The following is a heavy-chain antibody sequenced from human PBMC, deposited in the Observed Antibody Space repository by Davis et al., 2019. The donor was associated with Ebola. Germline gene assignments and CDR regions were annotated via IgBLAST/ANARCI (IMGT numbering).Heavy chain of an antibody. CDR3: ARVLSGYYYFYMDV. Sequence: MPGGSLRLSCAVYGGSFSGYYWRWIRQPPGKGLEWIGEINHRGSTNYNPSLKSRVTISVDTSKIQFSLKLSSVTAADTAVYYCARVLSGYYYFYMDVWGKGTTVTVSS. D-gene: IGHD6-25*01. CDR1: GGSFSGYY. V-gene: IGHV4-34*01. CDR2: INHRGST. J-gene: IGHJ6*03.